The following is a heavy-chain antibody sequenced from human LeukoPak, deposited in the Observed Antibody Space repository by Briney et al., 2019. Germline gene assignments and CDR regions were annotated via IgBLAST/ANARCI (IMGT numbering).Heavy chain of an antibody. D-gene: IGHD5-12*01. CDR3: ARIVATLFDY. CDR1: GGSISSSSYY. Sequence: SETLSLTCTASGGSISSSSYYWGWIRQPPGKGLEWIGSIYYSGSTYYNPSLKSRVTISVDTSKNQFSLKLSSVTAADTAVYYCARIVATLFDYWGQGTLVTVSS. CDR2: IYYSGST. V-gene: IGHV4-39*01. J-gene: IGHJ4*02.